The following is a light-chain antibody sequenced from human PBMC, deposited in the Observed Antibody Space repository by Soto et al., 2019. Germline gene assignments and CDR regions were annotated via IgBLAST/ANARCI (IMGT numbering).Light chain of an antibody. V-gene: IGLV2-11*01. J-gene: IGLJ3*02. CDR1: SSDVGGYNY. Sequence: QSVLTQPRSVSGAPGQSVTISCTGTSSDVGGYNYVSWYQQHPGTAPKLMIYDVSKRPSGVPDRFSGSKSGNTASLTISGLQAEDEADYYCCSYAGSYTLEVFGGGTKLTVL. CDR2: DVS. CDR3: CSYAGSYTLEV.